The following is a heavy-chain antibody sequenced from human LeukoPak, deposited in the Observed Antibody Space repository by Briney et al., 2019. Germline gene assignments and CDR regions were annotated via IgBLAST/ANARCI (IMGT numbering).Heavy chain of an antibody. CDR3: ARREMGPGGSGYKYYFDY. D-gene: IGHD3-22*01. V-gene: IGHV1-2*02. CDR2: INPNSGGT. CDR1: GYTFTGYY. J-gene: IGHJ4*02. Sequence: ASVKVSCKASGYTFTGYYMHWVRQAPGQGLEWMGWINPNSGGTNYTQKFQGRVTMTRDTSISTAYMELSRLRSDDTAVFYCARREMGPGGSGYKYYFDYWGQGTLVTVSS.